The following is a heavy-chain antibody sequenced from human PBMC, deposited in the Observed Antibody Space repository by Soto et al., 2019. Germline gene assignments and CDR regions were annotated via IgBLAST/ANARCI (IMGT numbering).Heavy chain of an antibody. CDR1: GYTFTSYG. V-gene: IGHV1-18*01. CDR2: ISAYNGNT. J-gene: IGHJ4*02. D-gene: IGHD3-22*01. CDR3: ARVPGDSSGYWYFDY. Sequence: RASVKVSCKASGYTFTSYGISWVRQAPGQGLEWMGWISAYNGNTNYAQKLQGRVTMTTDTSTSTAYMELRSLRSDDTAVYYCARVPGDSSGYWYFDYWGQGTLVTVSS.